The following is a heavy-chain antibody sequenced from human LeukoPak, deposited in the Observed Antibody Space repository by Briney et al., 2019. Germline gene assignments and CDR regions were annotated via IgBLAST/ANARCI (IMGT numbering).Heavy chain of an antibody. CDR3: ARTILINCSGGICFDAFDI. V-gene: IGHV3-53*01. CDR1: GFTVSSNY. D-gene: IGHD2-15*01. J-gene: IGHJ3*02. Sequence: GGSLRLSCAASGFTVSSNYMAWVRQPPGKGLEWVSVIFGGGGTYYAGSVRGRFTISRDNSQNTLFLQMNSLRAEDTAVYYCARTILINCSGGICFDAFDIWGQGTMVTVSS. CDR2: IFGGGGT.